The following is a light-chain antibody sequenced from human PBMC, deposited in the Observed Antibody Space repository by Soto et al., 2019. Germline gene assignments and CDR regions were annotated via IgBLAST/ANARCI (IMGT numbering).Light chain of an antibody. CDR3: MQTLQLPPT. CDR1: QSLLHSNGKTY. CDR2: EVS. J-gene: IGKJ2*01. Sequence: DLVLTQTPLSLSVTPGQPASISCTSGQSLLHSNGKTYLYWYLQKPGQAPQLLIYEVSNRFSGVPDKFSGSGSGTDFTLQIRRVEAEDVGVYYCMQTLQLPPTFGQGTKLEIK. V-gene: IGKV2D-29*01.